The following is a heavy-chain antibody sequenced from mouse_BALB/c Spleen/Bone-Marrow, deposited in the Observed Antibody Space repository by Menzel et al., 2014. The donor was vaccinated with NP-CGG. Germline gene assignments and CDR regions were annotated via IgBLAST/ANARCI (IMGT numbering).Heavy chain of an antibody. CDR2: TSSGGSYT. CDR1: GFTFSSYT. CDR3: TRDDYDGAWFAY. J-gene: IGHJ3*01. Sequence: EVQLQQSGGGLVKPGGSLKLSCAASGFTFSSYTMSWVRQTPEKRLEWVATTSSGGSYTYYPDGVKGRFTISRDNAKNTLYLQMSSLKSEDTAMYHCTRDDYDGAWFAYWGQGTLVTVSA. V-gene: IGHV5-6-4*01. D-gene: IGHD2-4*01.